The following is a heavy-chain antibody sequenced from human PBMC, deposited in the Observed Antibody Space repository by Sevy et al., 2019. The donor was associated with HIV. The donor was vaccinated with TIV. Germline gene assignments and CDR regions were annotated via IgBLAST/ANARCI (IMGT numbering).Heavy chain of an antibody. CDR2: ISGSGGST. CDR1: GFTFSSYA. CDR3: AKEMVRVVAPTFPFAAFDI. J-gene: IGHJ3*02. Sequence: GGSLRLSCAASGFTFSSYAMSWVRQAPGKGLEWVSAISGSGGSTYYADSVKGRFTISRDNSKNTLYLQMNSLRAEDTAVYYCAKEMVRVVAPTFPFAAFDIWGQGTMVTVSS. D-gene: IGHD2-15*01. V-gene: IGHV3-23*01.